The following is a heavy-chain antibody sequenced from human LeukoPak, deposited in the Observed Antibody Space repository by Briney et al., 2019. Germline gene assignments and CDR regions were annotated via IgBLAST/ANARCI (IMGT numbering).Heavy chain of an antibody. CDR2: LSSDGRNE. CDR3: AKAFVYDSSGYYYYLDY. Sequence: GGSLRLSCGASGFIFSSCGMHWVRQAPGKGLGWVASLSSDGRNENYADSVKGRFTISRDNSKNTLFLQMNSLRAEDTAVYHCAKAFVYDSSGYYYYLDYWGQGTLVTVSS. V-gene: IGHV3-30*18. CDR1: GFIFSSCG. D-gene: IGHD3-22*01. J-gene: IGHJ4*02.